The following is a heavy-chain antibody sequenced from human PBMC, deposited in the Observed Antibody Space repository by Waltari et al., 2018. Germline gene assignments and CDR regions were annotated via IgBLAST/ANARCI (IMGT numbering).Heavy chain of an antibody. CDR3: ARDHGQGSGSYYSFDY. J-gene: IGHJ4*02. CDR2: INPNSGGT. Sequence: QVQLVQSGAEVKKPGASVKVSCKASGYTFTGYYMHWVRQAPGQGLEWMGWINPNSGGTNYAQKFQGRVTMTRDTSISTAYMELSRLRSDDTAVYYCARDHGQGSGSYYSFDYWGQGTLVTVSS. CDR1: GYTFTGYY. D-gene: IGHD3-10*01. V-gene: IGHV1-2*02.